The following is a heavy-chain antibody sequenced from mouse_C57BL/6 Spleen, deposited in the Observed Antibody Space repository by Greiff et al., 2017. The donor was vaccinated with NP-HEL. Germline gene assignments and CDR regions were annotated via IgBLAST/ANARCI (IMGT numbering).Heavy chain of an antibody. CDR1: GYTFTSYW. Sequence: QVQLQQPGAELVRPGPSVKLSCKASGYTFTSYWMHWVKQRPGQGLEWIGVIDPSDSYTNYNQKFKGKATLTVDTSSSTAYMQLSSLTSEDSAVYYCARGGYDGAGYWYFDVWGTGTTVTVSS. J-gene: IGHJ1*03. D-gene: IGHD2-14*01. V-gene: IGHV1-59*01. CDR2: IDPSDSYT. CDR3: ARGGYDGAGYWYFDV.